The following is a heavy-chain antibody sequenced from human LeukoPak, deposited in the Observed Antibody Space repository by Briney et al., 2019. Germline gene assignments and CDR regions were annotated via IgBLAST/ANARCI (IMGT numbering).Heavy chain of an antibody. J-gene: IGHJ4*02. Sequence: ASVKVSCKASGGTFSSYAISWVRQASGQGREWMGGIIPIFGTADYAQKFQGRVTITADESTSTAYMELNSLRSEDTAVYYCARDPSMIRGENTPYFDYWGQGTLVTVSS. V-gene: IGHV1-69*13. CDR1: GGTFSSYA. CDR3: ARDPSMIRGENTPYFDY. D-gene: IGHD3-10*01. CDR2: IIPIFGTA.